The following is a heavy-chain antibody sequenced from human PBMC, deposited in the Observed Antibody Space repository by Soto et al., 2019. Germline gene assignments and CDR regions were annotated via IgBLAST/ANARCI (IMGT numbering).Heavy chain of an antibody. CDR3: ARGALTVANWFDP. D-gene: IGHD6-19*01. CDR2: INPNNGVT. V-gene: IGHV1-2*02. Sequence: QVQLVQSGAEVKKPGASVKVSCKASGYTFTDYYMNWVRQAPGQGLEWMGWINPNNGVTNYAQKFQGRVTMTRDTSISTAYMDLIRLRSDDTALYYCARGALTVANWFDPWGQGTQGTVSA. J-gene: IGHJ5*02. CDR1: GYTFTDYY.